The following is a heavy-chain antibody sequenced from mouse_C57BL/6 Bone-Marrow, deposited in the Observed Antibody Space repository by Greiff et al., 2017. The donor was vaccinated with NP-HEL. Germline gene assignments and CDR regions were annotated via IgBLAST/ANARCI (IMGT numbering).Heavy chain of an antibody. Sequence: QVQLKEPGAELVKPGASVKLSCKASGYTFTSYWMQWVKQRPGQGLEWIGEIDPSDSYTNSNQKFKGKATLTVDTSSSTAYMQLSSLTSEDSAVYYCANWDGGYWYFDVWGTGTTVTVSS. CDR3: ANWDGGYWYFDV. V-gene: IGHV1-50*01. CDR2: IDPSDSYT. CDR1: GYTFTSYW. D-gene: IGHD4-1*02. J-gene: IGHJ1*03.